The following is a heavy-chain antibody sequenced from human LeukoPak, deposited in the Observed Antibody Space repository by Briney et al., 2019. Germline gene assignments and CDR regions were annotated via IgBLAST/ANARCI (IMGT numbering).Heavy chain of an antibody. CDR3: AKGGAYYYVGSGYFDY. D-gene: IGHD3-22*01. V-gene: IGHV3-23*01. J-gene: IGHJ4*02. Sequence: PGGSLRLSCAASGFIFSNFAMSWVRQAPGKELEWVSAISGSGGSTYYADSVKGRYTISRDISKNTLFLQMNSLRAEDTAVYYCAKGGAYYYVGSGYFDYWGQGALVTVSS. CDR2: ISGSGGST. CDR1: GFIFSNFA.